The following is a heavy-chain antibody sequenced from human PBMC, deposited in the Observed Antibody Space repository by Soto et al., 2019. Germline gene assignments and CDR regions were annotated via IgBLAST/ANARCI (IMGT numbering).Heavy chain of an antibody. CDR1: GYTFINYW. CDR2: IHPRDSDI. J-gene: IGHJ4*02. CDR3: ARRLTGTTSPIIDY. Sequence: PGEFLKISCKGSGYTFINYWLGWVRQMPGKGLEWMGIIHPRDSDIRYSPSFEGQVSISADKSISTVYLQWSSLKASDTAMFYCARRLTGTTSPIIDYWGQGTLVTVSS. D-gene: IGHD1-7*01. V-gene: IGHV5-51*01.